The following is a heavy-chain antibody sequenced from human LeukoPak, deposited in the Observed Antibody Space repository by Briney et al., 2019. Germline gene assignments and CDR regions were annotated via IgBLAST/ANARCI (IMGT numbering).Heavy chain of an antibody. CDR1: GGTFSSYA. D-gene: IGHD2-15*01. J-gene: IGHJ4*02. CDR3: ARGLLGYCSGGSCYKGES. CDR2: IIPIFGTA. Sequence: ASVKVSCKAPGGTFSSYAISWVRQAPGQGLEWMGGIIPIFGTANYAQKFQGRVTITADESTSTAYMELSSLRSEDTAVYYCARGLLGYCSGGSCYKGESWGQGTLVTVSS. V-gene: IGHV1-69*13.